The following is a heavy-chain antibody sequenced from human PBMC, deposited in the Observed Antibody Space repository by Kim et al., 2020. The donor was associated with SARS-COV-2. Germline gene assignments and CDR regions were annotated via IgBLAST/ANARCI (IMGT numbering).Heavy chain of an antibody. V-gene: IGHV1-2*02. Sequence: ASVKVSCKASGYTFTGYYIHWVRQAPGQGLEWMGWINPNSGGTNYAQKFQGRVTMTRDTSISTAYMELSRLRSDDTAVYYWARAYSGSYLSNWFDPWGQGTLVTVSS. CDR1: GYTFTGYY. D-gene: IGHD1-26*01. CDR2: INPNSGGT. CDR3: ARAYSGSYLSNWFDP. J-gene: IGHJ5*02.